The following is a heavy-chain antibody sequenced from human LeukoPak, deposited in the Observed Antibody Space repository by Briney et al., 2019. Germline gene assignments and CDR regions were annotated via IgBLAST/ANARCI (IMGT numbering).Heavy chain of an antibody. D-gene: IGHD3-10*01. CDR2: SSAYNGYT. CDR1: VYTFTSYC. Sequence: ASVKVSCKGSVYTFTSYCICWVRQAPGQELEWMGWSSAYNGYTNYSQKLQGRVTMTTATSRRTAYMELRRLRSDDAAVYYCAIGGPVDGSDRGGSLDYWSQGSLVTV. V-gene: IGHV1-18*01. CDR3: AIGGPVDGSDRGGSLDY. J-gene: IGHJ4*02.